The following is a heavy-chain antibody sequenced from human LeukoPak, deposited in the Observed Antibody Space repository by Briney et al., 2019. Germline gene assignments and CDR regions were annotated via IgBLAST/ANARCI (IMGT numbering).Heavy chain of an antibody. V-gene: IGHV4-39*02. CDR2: VYYGRSP. Sequence: TETLWLTCTVSGDSISRSTYYWAWIRQPPGKGLEWIGSVYYGRSPYFNPSLESRATISVDTSKNHFSLKMSSVTAADTAVYYCARSSGTGTFSYWGQGTLVTVSS. CDR3: ARSSGTGTFSY. CDR1: GDSISRSTYY. J-gene: IGHJ4*02. D-gene: IGHD6-25*01.